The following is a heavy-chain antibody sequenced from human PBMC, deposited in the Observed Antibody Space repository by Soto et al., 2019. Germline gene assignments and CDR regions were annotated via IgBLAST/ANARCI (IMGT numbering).Heavy chain of an antibody. CDR1: GGSISSGGYS. D-gene: IGHD2-2*01. CDR2: IYHSGST. V-gene: IGHV4-30-2*01. CDR3: ARAIVVVPAAQNWFDP. Sequence: QLQLQESGSGLVKPSQTLSLTCAVSGGSISSGGYSWSWIRQPPWKGLEWIGYIYHSGSTYYNPSLKSRVTISVDRSKNQFSLKLSYVTAADTAVYYCARAIVVVPAAQNWFDPWGQGTLVTVSS. J-gene: IGHJ5*02.